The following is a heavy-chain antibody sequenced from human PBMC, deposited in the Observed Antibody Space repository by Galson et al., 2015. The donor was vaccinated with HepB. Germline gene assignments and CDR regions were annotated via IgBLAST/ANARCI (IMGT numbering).Heavy chain of an antibody. CDR3: VRGSYSSGWCLDY. Sequence: SLRLSCAASGFPFNSYTMNWVRQAPGKGLEWVSSITSTNSYIYHADSVRGRFTISRDNAKNSLFLQMNNLRAEDTAVYYCVRGSYSSGWCLDYWGQGTLVTVSS. CDR2: ITSTNSYI. D-gene: IGHD6-19*01. V-gene: IGHV3-21*01. CDR1: GFPFNSYT. J-gene: IGHJ4*02.